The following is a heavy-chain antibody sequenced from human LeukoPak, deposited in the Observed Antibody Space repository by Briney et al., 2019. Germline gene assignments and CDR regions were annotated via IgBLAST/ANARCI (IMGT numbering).Heavy chain of an antibody. CDR1: GGSFSGYY. Sequence: SETLSLTCAVYGGSFSGYYWSWIRQPPGKGLEWIGEINHSGSTNYNPSLKSRVTISVDTSKNQFSLKLTSVTAADTAVYYCARKKQLAPFDYWGQGTLVTVSS. V-gene: IGHV4-34*01. D-gene: IGHD6-6*01. CDR3: ARKKQLAPFDY. CDR2: INHSGST. J-gene: IGHJ4*02.